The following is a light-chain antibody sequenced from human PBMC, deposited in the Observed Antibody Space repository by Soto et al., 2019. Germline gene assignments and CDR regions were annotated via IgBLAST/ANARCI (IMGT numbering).Light chain of an antibody. V-gene: IGLV2-8*01. CDR3: NSYVGSNNYV. Sequence: QSALTQPPSASGSPGQSVTISCIGTASDIGRYNYVSWYQHHPGKAPKLIIYEVTKRPSGVPDRFSGSKSGNTASLTVSGLQAADEAAYYCNSYVGSNNYVFGTGTKVTVL. CDR2: EVT. CDR1: ASDIGRYNY. J-gene: IGLJ1*01.